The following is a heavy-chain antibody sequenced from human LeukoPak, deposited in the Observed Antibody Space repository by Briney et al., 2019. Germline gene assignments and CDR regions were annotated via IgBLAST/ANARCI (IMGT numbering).Heavy chain of an antibody. CDR3: ARHGTSGTNLNWFDP. Sequence: SETLSLTCTVSGGSISSYYWSWIRQPPGKGLEWIGYIYYSGSTNYNPSLKSRVAISVDTSKNQFSLKLSSVTAADTAVYYCARHGTSGTNLNWFDPWGQGTLVTVSS. CDR1: GGSISSYY. CDR2: IYYSGST. D-gene: IGHD1-1*01. V-gene: IGHV4-59*01. J-gene: IGHJ5*02.